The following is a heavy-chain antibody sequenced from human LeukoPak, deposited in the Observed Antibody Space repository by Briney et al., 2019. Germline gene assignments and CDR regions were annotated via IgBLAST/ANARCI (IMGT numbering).Heavy chain of an antibody. D-gene: IGHD6-19*01. V-gene: IGHV1-18*01. CDR2: ISAYNGNT. Sequence: ASVKVSCKASGYTLTSYAMNWVRQAPGQGLEWMGWISAYNGNTNYAQKLQGRVTMSTDTSTSTGYMELRSLRSDDTAVYYCARGRQETLAWLKALSAFDIWGQGTMVTVSS. CDR3: ARGRQETLAWLKALSAFDI. CDR1: GYTLTSYA. J-gene: IGHJ3*02.